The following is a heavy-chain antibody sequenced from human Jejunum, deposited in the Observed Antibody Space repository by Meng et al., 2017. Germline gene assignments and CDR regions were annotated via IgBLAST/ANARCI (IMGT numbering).Heavy chain of an antibody. CDR2: INTNTGKP. V-gene: IGHV7-4-1*02. Sequence: QVPLVASGSECERPGASVKVSCKSSGYTFTNYAINWVRQAPGQGLQWMGRINTNTGKPTYAQDFTGRFVFSLDTSVTTAYLEISSLEAEDTATYYCARDMYSYGYYDYWGQGTLVTVSS. J-gene: IGHJ4*02. CDR1: GYTFTNYA. CDR3: ARDMYSYGYYDY. D-gene: IGHD5-18*01.